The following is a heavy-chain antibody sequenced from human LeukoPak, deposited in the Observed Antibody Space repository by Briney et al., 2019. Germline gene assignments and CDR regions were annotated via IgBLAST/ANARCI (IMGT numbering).Heavy chain of an antibody. D-gene: IGHD6-19*01. Sequence: GASVKVSCKASGYTFTTYVINWLRQAPGQGLEWMGWISPYNRNTDYAQKLQGRVTMTTDTSTSTAYMDLRSLRSDDTAVYYCARSEQFPYYMDVWGKGTTVTVSS. CDR1: GYTFTTYV. CDR3: ARSEQFPYYMDV. J-gene: IGHJ6*03. CDR2: ISPYNRNT. V-gene: IGHV1-18*01.